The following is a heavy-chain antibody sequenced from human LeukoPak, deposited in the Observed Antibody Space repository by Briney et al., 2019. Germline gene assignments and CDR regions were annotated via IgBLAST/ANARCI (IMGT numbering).Heavy chain of an antibody. CDR2: ISNNGGYT. D-gene: IGHD5-18*01. J-gene: IGHJ4*02. CDR1: GFTFSSSA. V-gene: IGHV3-23*01. CDR3: ARDATIGYSYGYYFDY. Sequence: GGSLRLSCAASGFTFSSSAMSWVRQAPGKGLEWVSAISNNGGYTYYADSVQGRFTISRDNSKSTLCLQMNSLRAEDTAVYYCARDATIGYSYGYYFDYWGQGTLVTVSS.